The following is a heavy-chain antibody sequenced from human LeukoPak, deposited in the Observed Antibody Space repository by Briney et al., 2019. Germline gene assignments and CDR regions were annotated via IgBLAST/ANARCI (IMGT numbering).Heavy chain of an antibody. CDR1: DGSFSGYY. CDR2: INHSGST. Sequence: PSETLSLTCAVYDGSFSGYYWGWIRQPPGKGLEWIGEINHSGSTNYNPSLKSRVTISVDTSKNQFSLKLSSVTAADTAVYYCARRDLKSNIGSGSYSNWFDPWGQGTLVTVSS. V-gene: IGHV4-34*01. D-gene: IGHD3-10*01. CDR3: ARRDLKSNIGSGSYSNWFDP. J-gene: IGHJ5*02.